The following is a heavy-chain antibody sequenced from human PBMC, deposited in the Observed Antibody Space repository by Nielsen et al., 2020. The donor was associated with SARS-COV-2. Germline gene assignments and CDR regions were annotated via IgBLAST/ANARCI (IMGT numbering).Heavy chain of an antibody. Sequence: SETLSLTCTVSGGSISSDNYYWSWIRQLPGEGLEWIGYIYYSGTTYYNTSLRSRLSISVDTSKNQFSLKLSSVTAADTAVYYCARGGSIVSTRTRWFDPWGQGTLVTVSS. D-gene: IGHD5/OR15-5a*01. CDR1: GGSISSDNYY. CDR3: ARGGSIVSTRTRWFDP. CDR2: IYYSGTT. V-gene: IGHV4-31*03. J-gene: IGHJ5*02.